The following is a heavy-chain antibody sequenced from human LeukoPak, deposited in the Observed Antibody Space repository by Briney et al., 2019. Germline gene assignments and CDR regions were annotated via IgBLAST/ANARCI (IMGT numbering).Heavy chain of an antibody. Sequence: GGSLGLSCAASGFTFSSYWMSWVRQAPGKGLEWVANIKQDGSEKYYVDSVKGRFTISRDNAKNSLYLQMNSLRAEGTAVYYCARDDCSSISCYHNWFDPWGQGTLVTVSS. D-gene: IGHD2-2*01. J-gene: IGHJ5*02. CDR1: GFTFSSYW. CDR3: ARDDCSSISCYHNWFDP. CDR2: IKQDGSEK. V-gene: IGHV3-7*01.